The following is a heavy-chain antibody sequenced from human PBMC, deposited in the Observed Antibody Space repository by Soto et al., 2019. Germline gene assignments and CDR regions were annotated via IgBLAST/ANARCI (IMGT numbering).Heavy chain of an antibody. CDR1: GYTFTTYG. CDR3: ARAVGNGYGYGYGY. J-gene: IGHJ4*02. CDR2: ISTSNGGT. Sequence: QVQLVQSGPEVKKPGASVTVSCKVSGYTFTTYGVSWVRQAPGQGLEWMGWISTSNGGTNYARILQGRVTMTTDTSTNTAYLEVRSLRSDDTAVYFCARAVGNGYGYGYGYWGQGTLVTVSS. D-gene: IGHD5-18*01. V-gene: IGHV1-18*01.